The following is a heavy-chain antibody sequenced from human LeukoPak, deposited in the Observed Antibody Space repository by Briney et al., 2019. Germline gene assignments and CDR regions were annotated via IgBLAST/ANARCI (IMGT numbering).Heavy chain of an antibody. D-gene: IGHD2-8*01. CDR2: ISYDGSNK. Sequence: GGSLRLSCAASGFTFSSYGMHWVRQVPGKGLEWVAVISYDGSNKYYADSVKGRFTISRDNSKNTLYLQMNSLRAEDTAVYYCAKDPDCTSGVCYTFFDYWGQGTLVTVSS. J-gene: IGHJ4*02. V-gene: IGHV3-30*18. CDR3: AKDPDCTSGVCYTFFDY. CDR1: GFTFSSYG.